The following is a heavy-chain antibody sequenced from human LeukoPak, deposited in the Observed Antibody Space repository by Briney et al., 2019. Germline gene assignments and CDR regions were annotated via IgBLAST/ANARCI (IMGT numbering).Heavy chain of an antibody. J-gene: IGHJ4*02. CDR3: ARGQTLTF. Sequence: GGSLRLSCTTSGFTFTDYWMTWVRQAPGKGLEWVANINQDGSKKFYVDSVKGRFTISRDDAKNALYLQMNSLRAEDTGVYFCARGQTLTFWGQGTLVTVSS. CDR2: INQDGSKK. CDR1: GFTFTDYW. V-gene: IGHV3-7*01.